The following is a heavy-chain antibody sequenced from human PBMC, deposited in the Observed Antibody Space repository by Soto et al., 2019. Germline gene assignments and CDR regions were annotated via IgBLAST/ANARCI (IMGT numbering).Heavy chain of an antibody. D-gene: IGHD3-10*01. J-gene: IGHJ6*02. CDR2: IIPIFGTA. CDR1: GGTFSSYA. V-gene: IGHV1-69*13. Sequence: GASVKVSCKASGGTFSSYAISWVRQAPGQGLEWMGGIIPIFGTANYAQKFQGRVTITADESTSTAYMELSSLRSEDTAVYYCAGPTGMVRGASYYYGMDVWGQGTTVTSP. CDR3: AGPTGMVRGASYYYGMDV.